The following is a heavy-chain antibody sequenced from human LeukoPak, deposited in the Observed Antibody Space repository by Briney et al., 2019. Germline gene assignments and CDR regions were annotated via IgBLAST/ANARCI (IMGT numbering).Heavy chain of an antibody. CDR1: GGSFSGYY. CDR2: INHSGST. J-gene: IGHJ4*02. V-gene: IGHV4-34*01. D-gene: IGHD3-10*01. Sequence: SETLPLTCAVYGGSFSGYYWIWIRQPPGKGLEWIGEINHSGSTNYNPSLKSRVTISVDTSKNQFSLKLSSVTAADTAVYYCASGRITMVRGVKKAYYFDYWGQGTLVTVSS. CDR3: ASGRITMVRGVKKAYYFDY.